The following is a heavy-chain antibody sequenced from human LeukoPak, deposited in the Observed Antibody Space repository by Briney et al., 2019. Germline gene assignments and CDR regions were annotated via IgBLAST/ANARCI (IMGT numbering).Heavy chain of an antibody. Sequence: PGGSLRLSCVASGFTFSAFAISWVRQAPGKGLEWVSAIRSSADATYHADSVKGRFTISRDNSKNTLYLQMSSLRAEDTAVYYCAKGHLDNWYYFDYWGQGALVTVSS. D-gene: IGHD1-1*01. CDR1: GFTFSAFA. CDR2: IRSSADAT. CDR3: AKGHLDNWYYFDY. J-gene: IGHJ4*02. V-gene: IGHV3-23*01.